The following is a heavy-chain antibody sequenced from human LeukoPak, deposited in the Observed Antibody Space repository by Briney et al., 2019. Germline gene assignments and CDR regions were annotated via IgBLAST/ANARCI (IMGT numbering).Heavy chain of an antibody. CDR2: IYYTGST. D-gene: IGHD6-19*01. CDR3: VKSGGYGLIDY. Sequence: PSETLSLTCAVSGASISGSGYYLGWIRQPPGKGLEWIGNIYYTGSTYYNASLQSRVTISIDMSKNQFSLRLSSVTAADTAMYYRVKSGGYGLIDYWGQGTLVTVSS. V-gene: IGHV4-39*01. J-gene: IGHJ4*02. CDR1: GASISGSGYY.